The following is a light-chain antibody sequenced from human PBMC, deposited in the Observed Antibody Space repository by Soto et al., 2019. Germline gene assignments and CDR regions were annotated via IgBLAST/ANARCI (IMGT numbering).Light chain of an antibody. CDR1: SSDVGNYHL. Sequence: QSALTQPASVSGSSGQSITISCTGTSSDVGNYHLVSWYQQHPGTAPKLMIYEGTKRPSGVSHRFSGSKSGNTASLTISGLQAEDEADYYCCSYAGGSTYVVFGGGTKVTVL. J-gene: IGLJ2*01. V-gene: IGLV2-23*01. CDR2: EGT. CDR3: CSYAGGSTYVV.